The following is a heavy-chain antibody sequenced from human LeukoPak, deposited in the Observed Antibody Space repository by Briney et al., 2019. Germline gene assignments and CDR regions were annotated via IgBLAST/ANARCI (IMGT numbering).Heavy chain of an antibody. CDR2: IYTGGNS. J-gene: IGHJ3*02. D-gene: IGHD3-22*01. V-gene: IGHV3-53*01. Sequence: GGSLRLSCAASGFTFSSYAMVWVRQAPGKGLEWDSVIYTGGNSYYAGSVQGRFIISRDISKNTLYLQMNSLRAEDSALYYCARGGRGSAAVVAPRSFDIWGQGTMVTVSS. CDR3: ARGGRGSAAVVAPRSFDI. CDR1: GFTFSSYA.